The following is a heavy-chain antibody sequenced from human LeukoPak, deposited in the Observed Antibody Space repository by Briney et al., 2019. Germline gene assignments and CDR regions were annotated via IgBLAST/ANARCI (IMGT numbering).Heavy chain of an antibody. CDR1: GGSISSYY. D-gene: IGHD5-18*01. J-gene: IGHJ3*02. Sequence: PSETLSLTCTVSGGSISSYYWSWIRQPPGKGLEWIGYIYYSGSTNYNPSLKSRVTISVNTSKNQFSLKLGSVTAADTAVYYCARSSMVRGAFDIWGQGTMVTVSS. CDR2: IYYSGST. CDR3: ARSSMVRGAFDI. V-gene: IGHV4-59*01.